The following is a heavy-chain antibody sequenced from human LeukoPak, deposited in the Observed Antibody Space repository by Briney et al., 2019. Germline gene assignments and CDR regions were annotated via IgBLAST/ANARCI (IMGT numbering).Heavy chain of an antibody. Sequence: ASVKVSCKASGYTFTSYDINWVRQATGQGLEWMGSMNPNSGNTGYAQKFQGRVTMTRNTSISTAYMELSSLRSEDTAVYYCAREKVVLPAANYYYYYVMDVWGQGTRVTVSS. CDR3: AREKVVLPAANYYYYYVMDV. D-gene: IGHD2-2*01. CDR1: GYTFTSYD. CDR2: MNPNSGNT. V-gene: IGHV1-8*01. J-gene: IGHJ6*02.